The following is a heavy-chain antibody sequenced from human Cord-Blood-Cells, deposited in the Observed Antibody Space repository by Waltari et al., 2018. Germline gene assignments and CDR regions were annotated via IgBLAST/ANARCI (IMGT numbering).Heavy chain of an antibody. J-gene: IGHJ6*02. CDR2: INHSGST. Sequence: QVQLQQWGAGLLKPSETLSLTCAVYGGSFSGYYWSWIRQPPGKGLEWIGEINHSGSTKYNPSLKSRVTISVDTSKNQFSLKLSSVTAADTAVYYCARAGTGDIVVVPAAIHYYYGMDVWGQGTTVTVSS. V-gene: IGHV4-34*01. CDR3: ARAGTGDIVVVPAAIHYYYGMDV. CDR1: GGSFSGYY. D-gene: IGHD2-2*02.